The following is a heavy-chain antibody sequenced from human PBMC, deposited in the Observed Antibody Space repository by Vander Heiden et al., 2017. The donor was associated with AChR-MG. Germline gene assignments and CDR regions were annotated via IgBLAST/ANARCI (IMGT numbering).Heavy chain of an antibody. CDR1: GFTFSSYG. CDR2: IWYDGSNK. J-gene: IGHJ4*02. Sequence: QVQLVESGGGVVQPGRSLRLSCAASGFTFSSYGMHWVRQAPGKGLEWVAVIWYDGSNKYYADSVKGRFTISRDNSKNTLYLQMNSLRAEDTAVYYCARSDSDASFDYWGQGTLVTVSS. CDR3: ARSDSDASFDY. V-gene: IGHV3-33*01.